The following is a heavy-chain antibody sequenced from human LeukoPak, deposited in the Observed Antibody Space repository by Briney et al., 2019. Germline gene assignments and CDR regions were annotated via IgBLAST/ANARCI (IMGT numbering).Heavy chain of an antibody. CDR1: GGPISGYH. D-gene: IGHD2-15*01. CDR2: IYYSGST. Sequence: SETLSLTCSVSGGPISGYHWTWLRQPPGKGLVWIGYIYYSGSTNYNPSLKSRVTLSVDTSKNQFSLKLNSVTAADTAVYFCAREPPGIDDAFDIWGQGTMVTVSS. J-gene: IGHJ3*02. CDR3: AREPPGIDDAFDI. V-gene: IGHV4-59*01.